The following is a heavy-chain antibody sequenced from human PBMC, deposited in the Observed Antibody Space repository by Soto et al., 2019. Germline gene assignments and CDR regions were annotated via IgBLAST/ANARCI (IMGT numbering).Heavy chain of an antibody. CDR3: ARGGSGSYYVGFAADAFDI. CDR2: IIPIFGTA. Sequence: QVQLVQSGAEVKKPGSSVKVSCKASGGTFSSYAISWVRQAPGQGLEWMGGIIPIFGTANYAQKFQGRVTITADESTSTAYIELSSLRSEDTAVYYCARGGSGSYYVGFAADAFDIWGQGTMVTVSS. V-gene: IGHV1-69*01. J-gene: IGHJ3*02. CDR1: GGTFSSYA. D-gene: IGHD1-26*01.